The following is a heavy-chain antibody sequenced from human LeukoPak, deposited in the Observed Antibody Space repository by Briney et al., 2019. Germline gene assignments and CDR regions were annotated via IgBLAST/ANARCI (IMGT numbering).Heavy chain of an antibody. CDR3: TRRMPYYDSSGYPKNFDY. CDR1: GFTFSGSA. V-gene: IGHV3-73*01. Sequence: GGSLRLSCTASGFTFSGSAMHWVRQASGKGLEWVGRIRSKANSYATAYAASVKGRFPISRDDSKNTAYLQMNSLKTEDTAVYYCTRRMPYYDSSGYPKNFDYWGQGTLVTVSS. CDR2: IRSKANSYAT. J-gene: IGHJ4*02. D-gene: IGHD3-22*01.